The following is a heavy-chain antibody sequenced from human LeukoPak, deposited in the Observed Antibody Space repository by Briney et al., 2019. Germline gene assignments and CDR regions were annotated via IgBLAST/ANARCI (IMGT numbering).Heavy chain of an antibody. V-gene: IGHV3-74*01. D-gene: IGHD6-19*01. CDR2: INTDGTVT. CDR3: ATKQWLAPPPDS. CDR1: GFTFSKYW. Sequence: PGGSLRLSCAASGFTFSKYWMLWVRHAPGKGLESVSRINTDGTVTTYADSVKGRFTVSRDNADNTMFLQKNSVRDEDTAVYYCATKQWLAPPPDSWGQGTPVTVSS. J-gene: IGHJ4*02.